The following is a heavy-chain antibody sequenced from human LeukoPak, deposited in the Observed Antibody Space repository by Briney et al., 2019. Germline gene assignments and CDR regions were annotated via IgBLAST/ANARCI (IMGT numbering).Heavy chain of an antibody. Sequence: EASVKVSCKASGYTFTGYYMHWVRQAPGQGLEWMGWINPNSGGTNYAQKFQGRVTMTRDTSISTAYMELSRLRSDDTAVYYCASGVGVVAATPILYYYMDVWGKGTTVTVSS. J-gene: IGHJ6*03. CDR3: ASGVGVVAATPILYYYMDV. V-gene: IGHV1-2*02. D-gene: IGHD2-15*01. CDR2: INPNSGGT. CDR1: GYTFTGYY.